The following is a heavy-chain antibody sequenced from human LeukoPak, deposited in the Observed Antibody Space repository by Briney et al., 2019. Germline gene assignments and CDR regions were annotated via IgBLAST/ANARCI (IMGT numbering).Heavy chain of an antibody. D-gene: IGHD6-13*01. Sequence: ASVKVSCKASGYTFTNYAMHWVRQAPGQRLEWMGWINAGNGNTKYSQKFQGRVTITRDTSASTAYMELSSLRSEDTAVYYCAGDHGSSWYVPDYWGQGTLVTVSS. CDR1: GYTFTNYA. V-gene: IGHV1-3*01. CDR3: AGDHGSSWYVPDY. J-gene: IGHJ4*02. CDR2: INAGNGNT.